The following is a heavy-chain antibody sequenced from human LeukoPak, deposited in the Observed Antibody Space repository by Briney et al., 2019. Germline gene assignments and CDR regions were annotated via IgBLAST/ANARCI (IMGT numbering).Heavy chain of an antibody. J-gene: IGHJ4*02. V-gene: IGHV4-59*01. Sequence: KPSETLSLTCTVSGGSISSYYWGWIRQPPGKGLEWIGYIYYSGSTNYNPSLKSRVTISVDTSKNQFSLKLSSVTAADTAVYYCARVTNFWSAGYFDYWGQGTLVTVSS. CDR2: IYYSGST. CDR3: ARVTNFWSAGYFDY. D-gene: IGHD3-3*01. CDR1: GGSISSYY.